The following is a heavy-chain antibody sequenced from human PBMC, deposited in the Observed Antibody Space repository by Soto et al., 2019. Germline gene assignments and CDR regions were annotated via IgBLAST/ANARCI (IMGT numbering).Heavy chain of an antibody. CDR1: GYSFATYG. CDR3: ATEPIYYNDGSGYYPLGH. V-gene: IGHV1-18*04. J-gene: IGHJ4*02. CDR2: ISAHNGDT. Sequence: XSVKVSCKASGYSFATYGFSWVRQAPGQGLECVGWISAHNGDTHYSQKFQGRVTLTTDTSTNTGYMELRSLTSDDTAVYFCATEPIYYNDGSGYYPLGHWGQGNLVTVSS. D-gene: IGHD3-22*01.